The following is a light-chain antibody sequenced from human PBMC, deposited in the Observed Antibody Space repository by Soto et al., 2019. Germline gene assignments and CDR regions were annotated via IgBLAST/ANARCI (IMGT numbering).Light chain of an antibody. Sequence: IHVIQSPSSLSASVGDRVAITCRASRSVDLWLAWYQQRPGKAPSLLITDASKLESGVPPRFNGSRSETEFTLTIRNLQPDDFATYYCQQYNSFPWTFGLGTKVDNK. J-gene: IGKJ1*01. V-gene: IGKV1-5*01. CDR3: QQYNSFPWT. CDR2: DAS. CDR1: RSVDLW.